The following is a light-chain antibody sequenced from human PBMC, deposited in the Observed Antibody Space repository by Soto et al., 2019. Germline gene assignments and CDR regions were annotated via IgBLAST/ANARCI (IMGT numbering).Light chain of an antibody. J-gene: IGLJ1*01. V-gene: IGLV2-14*01. Sequence: QSVLTQPASVSGSPGQSITISCTGTSSDVGGYNYVSLYQQHPGKAPKLMIYDVSNRPSGVSNRFSGSKSGNTASLTISGLQDEDEADYYCSSYTSSSTLVFGTGTKLTVL. CDR2: DVS. CDR1: SSDVGGYNY. CDR3: SSYTSSSTLV.